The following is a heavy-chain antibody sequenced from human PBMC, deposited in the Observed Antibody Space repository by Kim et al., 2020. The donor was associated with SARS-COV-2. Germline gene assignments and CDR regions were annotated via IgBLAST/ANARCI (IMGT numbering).Heavy chain of an antibody. J-gene: IGHJ4*02. D-gene: IGHD2-15*01. CDR3: ARGSSGLQKGYCSGGSCFHGGIDY. CDR2: IYSGGST. Sequence: GGSLRLSCAASGFTVSSNYMSWVRQAPGKGLEWVSVIYSGGSTYYADSVKGRFTISRDNSKNTLYLQMNSLRAEDTAVYYCARGSSGLQKGYCSGGSCFHGGIDYWGQGTLVTVSS. CDR1: GFTVSSNY. V-gene: IGHV3-53*01.